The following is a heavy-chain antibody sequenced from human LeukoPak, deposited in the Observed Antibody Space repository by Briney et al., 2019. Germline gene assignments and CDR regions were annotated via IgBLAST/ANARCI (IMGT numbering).Heavy chain of an antibody. D-gene: IGHD2-2*02. CDR1: GYTFTGYY. CDR2: INPNSGGT. V-gene: IGHV1-2*02. CDR3: ASDWGLSQLEYCSNTNCYMGAFDI. J-gene: IGHJ3*02. Sequence: ASVKVSCKASGYTFTGYYMHWVRQAPGQGLEWMGWINPNSGGTNYAQKFQGRVTMTRDTSISTAYMELSRLRSDDTAVYYCASDWGLSQLEYCSNTNCYMGAFDIWGQGTMVTVSS.